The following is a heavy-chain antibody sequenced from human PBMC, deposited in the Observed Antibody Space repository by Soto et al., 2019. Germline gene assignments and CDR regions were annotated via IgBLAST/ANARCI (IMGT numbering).Heavy chain of an antibody. CDR3: ARRPLVRGIIPYYFDS. Sequence: SSETLSLTCTVSGGSINNSSFYWGWVRQPPGKRLEWIGSIYYSGSAYYNPSLKSRLTISVDTSKNQFSLNLSSVTAADTAVYFCARRPLVRGIIPYYFDSWGQGTLVTV. V-gene: IGHV4-39*01. CDR1: GGSINNSSFY. D-gene: IGHD3-10*01. J-gene: IGHJ4*02. CDR2: IYYSGSA.